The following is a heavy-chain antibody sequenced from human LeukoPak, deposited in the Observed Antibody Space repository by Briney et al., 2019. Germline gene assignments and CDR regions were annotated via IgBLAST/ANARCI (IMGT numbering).Heavy chain of an antibody. CDR2: INHSGST. J-gene: IGHJ5*02. V-gene: IGHV4-34*01. CDR1: GGSFSGYY. CDR3: ARRIIITMVRGVITPRAHNWFDP. Sequence: SETLSLTCAVYGGSFSGYYWSWIRQPPGKGLEWIGEINHSGSTNYNPSLKSRVTISVDTSKNQFSLKLSSVTAADTAVYYCARRIIITMVRGVITPRAHNWFDPWGQGTLVTVSS. D-gene: IGHD3-10*01.